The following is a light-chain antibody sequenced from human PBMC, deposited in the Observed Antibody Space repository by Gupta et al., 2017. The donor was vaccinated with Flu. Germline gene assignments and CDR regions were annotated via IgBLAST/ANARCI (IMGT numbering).Light chain of an antibody. CDR3: QQYGSSPLT. Sequence: DIVLTQSPGTLSLSPGERATLSCRASPSVSSDYLAWYQQKPGQAPRLLIDGASTRATGIPDRFSGSGSGTDFTLTINRLEPEDFAVYYCQQYGSSPLTFGGGTRVEI. V-gene: IGKV3-20*01. J-gene: IGKJ4*01. CDR1: PSVSSDY. CDR2: GAS.